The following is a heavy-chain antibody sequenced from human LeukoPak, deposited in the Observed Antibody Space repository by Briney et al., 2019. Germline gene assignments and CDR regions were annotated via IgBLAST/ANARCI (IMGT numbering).Heavy chain of an antibody. CDR3: ARADYSNTPFDY. D-gene: IGHD4-4*01. CDR1: GYTFTGYY. J-gene: IGHJ4*02. CDR2: INPNSGGT. V-gene: IGHV1-2*02. Sequence: ASVKVSCKASGYTFTGYYMHWVRRAPGQGLEWMGWINPNSGGTNYAQKFQGRVTMTRDTSISTAYMELSRLRSDDTAVYYCARADYSNTPFDYWGQGTLVTVSS.